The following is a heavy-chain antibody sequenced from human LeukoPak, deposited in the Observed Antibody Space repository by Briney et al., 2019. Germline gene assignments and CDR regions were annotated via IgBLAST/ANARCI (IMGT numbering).Heavy chain of an antibody. CDR3: ARDRSDSGYDFLASSPYYYYYMDV. J-gene: IGHJ6*03. V-gene: IGHV4-31*03. Sequence: SETLSLTCTVSGGSISSGGYYWSWIRQHPGKGLEWIGYIYYSGSTYYNPSLKSRVTISVDTSKNQFSLKLSPVTAADTAVYYCARDRSDSGYDFLASSPYYYYYMDVWGKGTTVTVSS. D-gene: IGHD5-12*01. CDR2: IYYSGST. CDR1: GGSISSGGYY.